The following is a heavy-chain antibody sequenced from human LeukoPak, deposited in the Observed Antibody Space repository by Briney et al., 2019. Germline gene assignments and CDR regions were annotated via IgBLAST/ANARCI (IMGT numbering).Heavy chain of an antibody. Sequence: SVKVSCKASGYTFTSYYMHWVRQAPGQGLEWMGGIIPIFGTANYAQKFQGRVTITADKSTSTAYMELSSLRSEDTAVYYCARSSIAARRHYYYYYMDVWGKGTTVTVSS. CDR2: IIPIFGTA. J-gene: IGHJ6*03. V-gene: IGHV1-69*06. D-gene: IGHD6-6*01. CDR1: GYTFTSYY. CDR3: ARSSIAARRHYYYYYMDV.